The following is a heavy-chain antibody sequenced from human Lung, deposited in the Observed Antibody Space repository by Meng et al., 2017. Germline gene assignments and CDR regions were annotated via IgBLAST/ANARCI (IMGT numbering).Heavy chain of an antibody. CDR1: GFSRSTSGMG. CDR3: AHIILYDSYDY. CDR2: IYWDDAK. J-gene: IGHJ4*02. Sequence: SLKDAGPSLVNPTQTLTRTCTFSGFSRSTSGMGVGWIRQPPGKALEWLALIYWDDAKRYSPSLKSRLTITKDTSKNQVVLTMTNMDPVDTATYFCAHIILYDSYDYWGQGTLVTVSS. V-gene: IGHV2-5*02. D-gene: IGHD3-22*01.